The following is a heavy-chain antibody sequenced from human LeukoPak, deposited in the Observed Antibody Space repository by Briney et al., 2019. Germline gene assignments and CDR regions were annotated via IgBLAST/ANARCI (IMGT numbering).Heavy chain of an antibody. D-gene: IGHD6-19*01. CDR2: IYPGDSDT. CDR1: GYPFTSYW. CDR3: ARWTGIAVAGDFDY. Sequence: GESLRISCQGFGYPFTSYWVVWVRQMPGKGLEWMGIIYPGDSDTRYSPSFQGQVTISADKSISTAYLQWSSLKASDTAMYYCARWTGIAVAGDFDYWGQGTLVTVSS. V-gene: IGHV5-51*01. J-gene: IGHJ4*02.